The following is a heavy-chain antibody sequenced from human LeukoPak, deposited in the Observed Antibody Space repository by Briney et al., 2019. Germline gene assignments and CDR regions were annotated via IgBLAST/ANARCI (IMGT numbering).Heavy chain of an antibody. J-gene: IGHJ4*02. D-gene: IGHD3-22*01. CDR2: IRSKAYGGTT. CDR1: GFTFGDYA. Sequence: GGSLRLSCTASGFTFGDYAMSWFRQAPGKGLEWVGFIRSKAYGGTTEYAASVKGRFTISRDDSKSIAYLQMNSLKTEDTAMYYCTRVEGPYYYDSSGYQPFDYWGQGTLVTVSS. CDR3: TRVEGPYYYDSSGYQPFDY. V-gene: IGHV3-49*03.